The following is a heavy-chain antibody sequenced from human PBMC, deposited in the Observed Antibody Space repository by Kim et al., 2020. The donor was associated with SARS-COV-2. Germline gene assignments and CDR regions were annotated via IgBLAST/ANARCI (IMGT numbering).Heavy chain of an antibody. Sequence: GGSLRLSCAASGFTFSSYGMHWVRQAPGKGLEWVAVIWYDGSNKYYADSVKGRLTISRDNSKNTLYLQMNSLRAEDTAVYYCAREQYSSSSYYFDYWGQGTLVTVSS. CDR2: IWYDGSNK. J-gene: IGHJ4*02. D-gene: IGHD6-13*01. V-gene: IGHV3-33*01. CDR1: GFTFSSYG. CDR3: AREQYSSSSYYFDY.